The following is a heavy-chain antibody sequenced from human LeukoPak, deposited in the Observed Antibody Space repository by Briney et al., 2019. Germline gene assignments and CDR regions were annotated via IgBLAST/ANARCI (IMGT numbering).Heavy chain of an antibody. J-gene: IGHJ4*02. CDR2: IKGDGSEK. Sequence: GGSPRLSCATSGFTFSTSWMSWVRQAPGKGLEWVANIKGDGSEKHYVDSVMGRFTVSRDNAKNSLYLQMNILRGDDTAVYYCAKYSGAYAIENWGQGTLVTVSS. V-gene: IGHV3-7*02. D-gene: IGHD4-17*01. CDR1: GFTFSTSW. CDR3: AKYSGAYAIEN.